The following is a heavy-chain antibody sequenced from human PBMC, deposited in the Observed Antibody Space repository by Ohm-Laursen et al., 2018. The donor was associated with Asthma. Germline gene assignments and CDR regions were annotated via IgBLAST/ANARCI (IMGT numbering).Heavy chain of an antibody. CDR2: ISYDGSNK. V-gene: IGHV3-30*18. J-gene: IGHJ4*02. D-gene: IGHD6-19*01. CDR1: GFTFSSNG. Sequence: SLRLSCAASGFTFSSNGMHWVRQAPGKGLEWVAVISYDGSNKFYADSVKGRFTISRDNSENTLYLQMNSLRAEDTAVYYCAKDRSVIAVAGRKYYFDYWGQGTLVTVSS. CDR3: AKDRSVIAVAGRKYYFDY.